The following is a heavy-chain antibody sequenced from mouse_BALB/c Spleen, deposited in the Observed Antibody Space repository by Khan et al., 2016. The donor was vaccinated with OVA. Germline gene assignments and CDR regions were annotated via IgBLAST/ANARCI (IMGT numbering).Heavy chain of an antibody. D-gene: IGHD1-2*01. Sequence: QVQLKQSGPGLVAPSQSLSITCTVSGLSLINYGVSWIRQPPGKGLEWMGVIWSDGTTNYHSTLKPRLSINKDNSKSQVFLQLTSLQTDDTATYFCGIISYVRAWFAYWGQGTLVTVSA. CDR2: IWSDGTT. CDR1: GLSLINYG. J-gene: IGHJ3*01. CDR3: GIISYVRAWFAY. V-gene: IGHV2-3*01.